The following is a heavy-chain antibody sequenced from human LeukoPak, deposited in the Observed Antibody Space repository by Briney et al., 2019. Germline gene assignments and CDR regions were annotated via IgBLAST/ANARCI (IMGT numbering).Heavy chain of an antibody. Sequence: ASVKVSCKASGYTFTSYDINWVRQATGQGLEWMGWMNPNSGNTGYAQKFQGRVTITADKSTSTAYMELSSLRSEDTAVYYCAIHRDGYNLRGYYYYYYYMDVWGKGTTVTVSS. CDR3: AIHRDGYNLRGYYYYYYYMDV. D-gene: IGHD5-24*01. CDR1: GYTFTSYD. J-gene: IGHJ6*03. V-gene: IGHV1-8*03. CDR2: MNPNSGNT.